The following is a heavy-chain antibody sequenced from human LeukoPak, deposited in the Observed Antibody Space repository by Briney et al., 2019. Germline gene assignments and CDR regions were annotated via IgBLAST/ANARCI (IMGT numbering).Heavy chain of an antibody. D-gene: IGHD5-18*01. Sequence: SETLSLTCTVSGGSISSGGYYWSWIRQPPGKGLEWIGYIYHSGSTYYNPSLKSRVTISVDRSKNQFSLKLSSVTAADTAVYYCARAGKDTAMVIFDYWXQGTLVTVSS. J-gene: IGHJ4*02. V-gene: IGHV4-30-2*01. CDR2: IYHSGST. CDR1: GGSISSGGYY. CDR3: ARAGKDTAMVIFDY.